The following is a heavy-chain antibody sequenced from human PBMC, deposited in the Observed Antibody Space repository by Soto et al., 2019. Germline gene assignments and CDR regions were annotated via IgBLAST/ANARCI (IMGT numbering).Heavy chain of an antibody. V-gene: IGHV3-23*01. J-gene: IGHJ2*01. Sequence: EVQLLDSGGGLVQPGGSLRLSCAASGFMFSCCAMSWVRQAPGKGLEWASTIHGDGDYSHYTDSVEGRFTISRDNSRNTLYLQMDSLRADDTATYYCAKNRGAGDYTNWSFAVWGRGTLVAVSS. D-gene: IGHD2-2*02. CDR2: IHGDGDYS. CDR1: GFMFSCCA. CDR3: AKNRGAGDYTNWSFAV.